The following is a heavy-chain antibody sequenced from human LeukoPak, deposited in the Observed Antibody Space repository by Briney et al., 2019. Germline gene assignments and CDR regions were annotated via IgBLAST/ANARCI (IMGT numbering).Heavy chain of an antibody. J-gene: IGHJ3*02. D-gene: IGHD3-22*01. CDR1: GGSISSYY. CDR2: IYYSGST. CDR3: ARGLLYYYDSSGYAFDI. Sequence: PSETLSLTCTVSGGSISSYYWSWIRQPPGKGLEWIGYIYYSGSTNYNPSLKSRVTISVDTSKNQFSLKLSSVTAADPAVYYCARGLLYYYDSSGYAFDIWGQGTMVTVSS. V-gene: IGHV4-59*01.